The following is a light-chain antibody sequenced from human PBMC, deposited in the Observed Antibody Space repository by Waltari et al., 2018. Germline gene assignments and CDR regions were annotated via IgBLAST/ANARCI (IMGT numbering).Light chain of an antibody. J-gene: IGLJ3*02. Sequence: QSALTQPASVSGSPGQSITISCTGTSGDVGGYNYVSWFQQHPGKVPKLIISDVRNRPSGVSERFSGSKSGNKASLTISGLQAEDEASYYCASYTNSDSEVFGGGTKVTVL. CDR1: SGDVGGYNY. CDR3: ASYTNSDSEV. CDR2: DVR. V-gene: IGLV2-14*01.